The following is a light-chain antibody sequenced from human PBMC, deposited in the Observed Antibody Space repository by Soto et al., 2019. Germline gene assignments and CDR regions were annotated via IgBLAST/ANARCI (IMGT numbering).Light chain of an antibody. Sequence: NFMLTQPHSVSESPGKTVTISCTRSSGSIGSNSVQWYRQRPGSAPTIVSYEDDQRPSGVPNRFAGSIDRSSNSASLTISGLQTADEADYYCQSYDTNTVVFGGGTKVTVL. CDR3: QSYDTNTVV. CDR2: EDD. CDR1: SGSIGSNS. J-gene: IGLJ2*01. V-gene: IGLV6-57*04.